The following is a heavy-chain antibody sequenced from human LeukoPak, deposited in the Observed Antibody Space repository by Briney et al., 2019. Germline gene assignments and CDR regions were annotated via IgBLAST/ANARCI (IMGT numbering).Heavy chain of an antibody. D-gene: IGHD4/OR15-4a*01. CDR3: ARTRIANGFYYMDV. J-gene: IGHJ6*03. V-gene: IGHV4-39*01. CDR1: GGSISSSSYY. CDR2: ISHSGRT. Sequence: PSETLSLTCTVSGGSISSSSYYWGWIRQPPGKGLEWIGDISHSGRTNYNPSLKSRVTLSVDTSKNQFSLNLDSVTAADTAIYYCARTRIANGFYYMDVWGKGTTVTVSS.